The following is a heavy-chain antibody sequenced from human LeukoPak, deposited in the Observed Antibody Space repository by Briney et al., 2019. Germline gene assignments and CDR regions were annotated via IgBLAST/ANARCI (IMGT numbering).Heavy chain of an antibody. CDR1: GYSFTSYW. CDR3: ARQSITMVRGVHYFDY. V-gene: IGHV5-51*01. CDR2: IYPGDSDT. Sequence: GESLKISCKGSGYSFTSYWIGWVRQMPGKGLEWMGIIYPGDSDTRYSPSFQGQVTISADKSISTAYLQWSSLKASDTAMYYCARQSITMVRGVHYFDYWGQGTPVTVSS. J-gene: IGHJ4*02. D-gene: IGHD3-10*01.